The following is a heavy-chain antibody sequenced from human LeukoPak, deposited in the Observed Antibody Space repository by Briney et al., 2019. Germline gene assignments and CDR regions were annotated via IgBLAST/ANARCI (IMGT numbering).Heavy chain of an antibody. CDR1: GYTFTGHY. Sequence: ASVKVSCKASGYTFTGHYMHWVRQAPGQGLEWMGWISAYNGDTNYAQKLQGRVTMTTDTSTSTAYMELRSLRSDDTAVYYCASLKNYYDSSGNLVTDAFDIWGQGTMVTVSS. V-gene: IGHV1-18*04. CDR3: ASLKNYYDSSGNLVTDAFDI. J-gene: IGHJ3*02. CDR2: ISAYNGDT. D-gene: IGHD3-22*01.